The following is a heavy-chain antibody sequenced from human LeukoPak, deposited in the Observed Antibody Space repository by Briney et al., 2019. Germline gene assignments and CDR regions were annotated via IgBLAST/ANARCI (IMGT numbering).Heavy chain of an antibody. D-gene: IGHD1-1*01. CDR2: INQDGSGK. J-gene: IGHJ1*01. CDR3: AEGTTG. Sequence: PGGSLRLSCAASGFTFSSYSMNWVRQAPGKGLEWVANINQDGSGKNYVDSVKGRFTISRDNAKNSLYLQMNSLRSEDTAIYYCAEGTTGWGQGTLVTVSS. CDR1: GFTFSSYS. V-gene: IGHV3-7*01.